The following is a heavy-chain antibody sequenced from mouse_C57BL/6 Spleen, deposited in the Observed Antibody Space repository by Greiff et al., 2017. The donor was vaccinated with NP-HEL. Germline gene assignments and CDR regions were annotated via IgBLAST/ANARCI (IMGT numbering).Heavy chain of an antibody. Sequence: VQLQQPGAELVRPGSSVKLSCKASGYTFTSYWMDWVKQRPGQGLEWIGNIYPSDSETHYNQKFKDKATLTVDKSSSTAYMQLSSLTSEDSAVYYCAREEVKLGRYFDYWGQGTTLTVSS. J-gene: IGHJ2*01. CDR2: IYPSDSET. CDR3: AREEVKLGRYFDY. CDR1: GYTFTSYW. D-gene: IGHD4-1*01. V-gene: IGHV1-61*01.